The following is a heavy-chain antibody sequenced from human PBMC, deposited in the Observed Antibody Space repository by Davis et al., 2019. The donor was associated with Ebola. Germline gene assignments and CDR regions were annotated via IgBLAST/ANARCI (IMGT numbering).Heavy chain of an antibody. D-gene: IGHD6-6*01. CDR2: IYPGDSDT. V-gene: IGHV5-51*01. J-gene: IGHJ6*02. CDR3: ARHGIAARPRYYYYGMDV. CDR1: GYSFTSYW. Sequence: PGGSLRLSCKGSGYSFTSYWIGWVRQMPGKGLEWMGIIYPGDSDTRYSPSFQGQVTISADKSISTAYLQWSSLKASDTAMYYCARHGIAARPRYYYYGMDVWGQGTTVTVSS.